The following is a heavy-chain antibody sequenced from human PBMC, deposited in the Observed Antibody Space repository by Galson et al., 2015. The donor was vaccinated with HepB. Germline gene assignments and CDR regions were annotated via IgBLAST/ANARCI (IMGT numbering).Heavy chain of an antibody. Sequence: SLRLSCAASGFTFSSYAMSWVRQAPGKGLEWVSAISGSGGSTYYADSVKGRFTISRDNSKNTLYLQMNSLRAEDTAVYYCANSRSFGVVSQRYYFDYWGQGTLVTVSS. CDR1: GFTFSSYA. CDR2: ISGSGGST. V-gene: IGHV3-23*01. D-gene: IGHD3-3*01. CDR3: ANSRSFGVVSQRYYFDY. J-gene: IGHJ4*02.